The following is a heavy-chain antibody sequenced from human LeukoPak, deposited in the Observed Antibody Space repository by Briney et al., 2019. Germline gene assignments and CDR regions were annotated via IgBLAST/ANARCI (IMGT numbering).Heavy chain of an antibody. CDR3: ASRGATVVTHGY. J-gene: IGHJ4*02. Sequence: SETLSLTCTVSGGSISDSNYFWGWIRQPPGKGLEWIGEIYLSGSTNYNPSLKSRVTISVDKSKNQFSLKLSSVTAADTAVYYCASRGATVVTHGYWGQGTLVTVSS. D-gene: IGHD4-23*01. CDR1: GGSISDSNYF. CDR2: IYLSGST. V-gene: IGHV4-39*07.